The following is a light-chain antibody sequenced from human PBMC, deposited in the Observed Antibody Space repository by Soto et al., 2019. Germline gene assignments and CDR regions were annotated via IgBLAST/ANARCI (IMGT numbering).Light chain of an antibody. CDR1: SSNIGSNT. V-gene: IGLV1-44*01. CDR2: SNN. Sequence: QSALTQPPSASGTPGQRVTISCSGSSSNIGSNTVNWYQQLPGTAPKLLIYSNNQRPSGVPDRFSGSNSGTSASLAISGLQSEDEADYYCAAWDDSLNVVFGGGTKLTVL. J-gene: IGLJ2*01. CDR3: AAWDDSLNVV.